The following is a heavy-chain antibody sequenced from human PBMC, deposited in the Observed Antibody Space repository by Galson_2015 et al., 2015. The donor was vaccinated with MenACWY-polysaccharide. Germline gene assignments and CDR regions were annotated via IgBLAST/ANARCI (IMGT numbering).Heavy chain of an antibody. V-gene: IGHV1-2*02. Sequence: SVKVSCKASGYTFTGYCMHWIRQAPGQGLEWMGRINPNGGGPNYAQKFQGRVTMTRDTAISTAYMELNRLKSDDTAVYYCARRGRVPVGMDVLGQGPT. CDR2: INPNGGGP. D-gene: IGHD3-10*01. CDR1: GYTFTGYC. J-gene: IGHJ6*02. CDR3: ARRGRVPVGMDV.